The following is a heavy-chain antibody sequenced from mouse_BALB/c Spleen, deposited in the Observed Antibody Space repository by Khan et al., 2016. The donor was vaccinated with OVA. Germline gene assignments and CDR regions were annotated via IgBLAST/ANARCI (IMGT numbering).Heavy chain of an antibody. J-gene: IGHJ4*01. Sequence: EVQLQESGPGLVKPSQSLSLTCTVTGYSITSAYAWNWIRQFPGNKLEWMGYISSSGSTNYNPALKSRISITRDTSKNQFFLQLNSVTTEDTATYYCARDGSRYNYAMDYWGQGTSVTVSS. CDR2: ISSSGST. CDR3: ARDGSRYNYAMDY. D-gene: IGHD2-3*01. V-gene: IGHV3-2*02. CDR1: GYSITSAYA.